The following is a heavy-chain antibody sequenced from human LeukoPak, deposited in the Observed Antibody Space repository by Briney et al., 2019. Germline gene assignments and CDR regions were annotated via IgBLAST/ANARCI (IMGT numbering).Heavy chain of an antibody. CDR3: ARDRVYLDY. V-gene: IGHV1-2*02. CDR1: GFTFTGYY. CDR2: INPDSGGT. Sequence: ASMKLSCKASGFTFTGYYMHWVRQAPGQGLEWMGWINPDSGGTNYAQKFQGRVTMTRDTSISTAYMELSRLRSDDTAVYYCARDRVYLDYWGQGTLVTVSS. J-gene: IGHJ4*02. D-gene: IGHD3-10*01.